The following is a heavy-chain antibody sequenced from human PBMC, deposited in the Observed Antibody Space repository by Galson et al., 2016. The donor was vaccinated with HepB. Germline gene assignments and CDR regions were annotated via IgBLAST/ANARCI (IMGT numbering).Heavy chain of an antibody. J-gene: IGHJ4*02. V-gene: IGHV1-18*01. D-gene: IGHD6-13*01. CDR3: ARASRSTPLF. Sequence: SVKVSCKASGYTFTSYAISWVRQAPGQGLEWMGWISAYNGNTKYAQKFQGRVTMTTDTSTSTAYMELRSLRSDDTAVYYCARASRSTPLFWGQGTLVTVSS. CDR1: GYTFTSYA. CDR2: ISAYNGNT.